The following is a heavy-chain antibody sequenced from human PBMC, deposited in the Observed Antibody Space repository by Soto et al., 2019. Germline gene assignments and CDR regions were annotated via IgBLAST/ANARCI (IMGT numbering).Heavy chain of an antibody. Sequence: QVQMVQSGAEVKKPGASVKVSCKASGYTFTSYDINWVRQATGQGLEWMGWMNPNSGNTGYAQKFQGRVTMTRNTSISTAYMELSSLRSEDTAVYYCARGPGYCSGGSCYKLSYWGQGTLVTVSS. J-gene: IGHJ4*02. CDR2: MNPNSGNT. V-gene: IGHV1-8*01. CDR3: ARGPGYCSGGSCYKLSY. CDR1: GYTFTSYD. D-gene: IGHD2-15*01.